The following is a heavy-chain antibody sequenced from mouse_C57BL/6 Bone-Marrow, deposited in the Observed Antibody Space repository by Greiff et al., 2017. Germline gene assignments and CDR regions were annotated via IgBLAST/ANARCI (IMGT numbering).Heavy chain of an antibody. CDR3: AREGWLLRFAY. CDR1: GYTFTSYW. V-gene: IGHV1-53*01. J-gene: IGHJ3*01. D-gene: IGHD2-3*01. Sequence: VQLQQPGTELVKPGASVKLSCKASGYTFTSYWMHWVKQRPGQGLEWIGNINPSNGGTNYNEKFKSKATLAVDQSSSTAYMQLSSLTSEDAAVYYCAREGWLLRFAYWGQGTLVTVSA. CDR2: INPSNGGT.